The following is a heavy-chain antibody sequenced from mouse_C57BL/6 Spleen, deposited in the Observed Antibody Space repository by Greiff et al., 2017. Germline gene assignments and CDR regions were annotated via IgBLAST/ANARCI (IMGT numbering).Heavy chain of an antibody. CDR1: GYTFTSYW. J-gene: IGHJ1*03. Sequence: QVQLQQPGAELVRPGSSVKLSCKASGYTFTSYWMDWVKQRPGQGLEWIGNIYPSDSETHYNQKFKDKATLTVDKSASTAYMQLSSLTSEGSGVYYSARGYYCSWYFDVWGTGTTVTVSS. D-gene: IGHD1-1*01. V-gene: IGHV1-61*01. CDR2: IYPSDSET. CDR3: ARGYYCSWYFDV.